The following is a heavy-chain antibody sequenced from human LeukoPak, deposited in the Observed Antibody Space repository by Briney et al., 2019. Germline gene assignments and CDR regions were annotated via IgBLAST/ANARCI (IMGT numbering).Heavy chain of an antibody. V-gene: IGHV4-59*12. CDR1: GGSISSYY. J-gene: IGHJ4*02. CDR2: IYYSGST. D-gene: IGHD3-22*01. CDR3: AREPYDSSGADY. Sequence: SETLSLTCTVSGGSISSYYWSWIRQPPGKGLEWIGYIYYSGSTNYNPSLKSRVTISVDTSKNQFSLKLSSVTAADTAVYYCAREPYDSSGADYWGQGTLVTVSS.